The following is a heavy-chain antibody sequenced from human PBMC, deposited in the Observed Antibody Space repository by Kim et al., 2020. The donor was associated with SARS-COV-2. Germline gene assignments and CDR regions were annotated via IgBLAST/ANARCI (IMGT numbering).Heavy chain of an antibody. D-gene: IGHD6-19*01. Sequence: GGSPRLSCAASGFTFSSYAMSWVRQAPGKGLEWVSGISGSGGSTYYADSVKGRFTISRDNSKNTLNLQMNSLRADDTAVYYCAKDAIVFYSSASYYFDYWGQGTLVTVSS. CDR2: ISGSGGST. CDR1: GFTFSSYA. CDR3: AKDAIVFYSSASYYFDY. J-gene: IGHJ4*02. V-gene: IGHV3-23*01.